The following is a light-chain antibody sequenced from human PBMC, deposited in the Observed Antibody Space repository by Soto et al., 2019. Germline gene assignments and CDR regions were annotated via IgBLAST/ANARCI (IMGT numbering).Light chain of an antibody. CDR2: GAS. J-gene: IGKJ3*01. Sequence: EIVMTQSPAPLSVSQGERATLSCSASQSISSNLAWYQQKPGQAPRLLIYGASTRATGIPATFSGSGSGTEFTLTISSLQSEDFAVYYCPQDNNWPFTFGPGTKVDIK. V-gene: IGKV3-15*01. CDR1: QSISSN. CDR3: PQDNNWPFT.